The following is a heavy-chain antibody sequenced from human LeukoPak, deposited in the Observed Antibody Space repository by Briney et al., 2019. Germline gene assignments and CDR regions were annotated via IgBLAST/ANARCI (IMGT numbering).Heavy chain of an antibody. Sequence: SETLSLTCAVYGGSFSGYYWSWIRQPPGKGLEWIGEINHSGSTNYNPSLKSRVTISVDTSKNQFPLKLSSVTAADTAVYYCARVPYSGSYSSPYFDYWGQGTLVTVSS. CDR3: ARVPYSGSYSSPYFDY. CDR2: INHSGST. D-gene: IGHD1-26*01. J-gene: IGHJ4*02. V-gene: IGHV4-34*01. CDR1: GGSFSGYY.